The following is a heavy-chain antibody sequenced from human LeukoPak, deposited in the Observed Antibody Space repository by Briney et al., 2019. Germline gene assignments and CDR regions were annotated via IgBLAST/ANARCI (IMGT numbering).Heavy chain of an antibody. V-gene: IGHV1-69*05. CDR1: GGTFSSYA. Sequence: VASVKVSCKASGGTFSSYAISWVRQAPGQGLEWMGRIIPIFGTADYAQKFQGRVTITTDESTSTAYMELSSLRSEDTAVYYCARDSSSGWSTYWGQGTLVTVSS. D-gene: IGHD6-19*01. J-gene: IGHJ4*02. CDR2: IIPIFGTA. CDR3: ARDSSSGWSTY.